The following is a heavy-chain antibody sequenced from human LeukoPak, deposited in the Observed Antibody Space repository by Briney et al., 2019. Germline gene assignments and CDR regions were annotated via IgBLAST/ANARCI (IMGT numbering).Heavy chain of an antibody. Sequence: SSETLSLTCTVSGGSISSSSYYWGWIRQPPGEGLEWIGSIYYSGSTYYNPSLKSRVTISVDTSKNQFSLKLSSVTAADTAVYYCARDGSSSWFGWFDPWGQGTLVTVSS. CDR3: ARDGSSSWFGWFDP. J-gene: IGHJ5*02. D-gene: IGHD6-13*01. CDR1: GGSISSSSYY. CDR2: IYYSGST. V-gene: IGHV4-39*07.